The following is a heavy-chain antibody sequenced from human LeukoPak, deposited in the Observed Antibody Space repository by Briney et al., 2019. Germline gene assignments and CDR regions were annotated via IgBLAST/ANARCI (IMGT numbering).Heavy chain of an antibody. J-gene: IGHJ4*02. Sequence: GGSLRLSCAASGFTFSDAWMTWVRQAPGKGLEWVGRIKSRTYGTTDYAAPVKGRFTISRDDSKNTLYLQMNSLRTEDTAVYYCTTLHSWYTSHWYQAAYCFDHWGQGTLVTVSS. CDR3: TTLHSWYTSHWYQAAYCFDH. V-gene: IGHV3-15*01. CDR2: IKSRTYGTT. CDR1: GFTFSDAW. D-gene: IGHD6-19*01.